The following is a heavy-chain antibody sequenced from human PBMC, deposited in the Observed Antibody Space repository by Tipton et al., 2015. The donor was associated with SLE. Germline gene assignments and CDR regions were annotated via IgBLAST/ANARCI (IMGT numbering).Heavy chain of an antibody. CDR1: GGSISSYY. CDR3: ARGGGNFYYYYGMDV. CDR2: IYYSGST. V-gene: IGHV4-59*01. Sequence: TLSLTCTVSGGSISSYYWSWIRQPPGKGLEWIGYIYYSGSTNYNPSLKSRVTISVDTSKNQFSLKLSSVTAADTAVYYCARGGGNFYYYYGMDVWGQGTTVTVSS. J-gene: IGHJ6*02. D-gene: IGHD4-23*01.